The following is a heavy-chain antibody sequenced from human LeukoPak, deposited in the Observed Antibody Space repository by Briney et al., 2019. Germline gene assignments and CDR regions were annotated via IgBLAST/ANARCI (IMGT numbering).Heavy chain of an antibody. CDR2: ITGSSSTI. CDR1: GFTFSSYS. Sequence: GGSLRLSCAASGFTFSSYSMNWVRQAPGKGLEWLSYITGSSSTIYYADSVKGRFTISRDNAKNSLYLQMNSLRAEDTAVYYCASSSGHLDYWGQGTLVTVSS. J-gene: IGHJ4*02. CDR3: ASSSGHLDY. V-gene: IGHV3-48*04. D-gene: IGHD6-19*01.